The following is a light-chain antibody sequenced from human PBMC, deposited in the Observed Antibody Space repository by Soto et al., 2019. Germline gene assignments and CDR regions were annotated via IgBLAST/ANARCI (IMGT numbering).Light chain of an antibody. CDR2: GAS. CDR3: QLYDSSSYT. CDR1: QSITSSY. J-gene: IGKJ2*01. V-gene: IGKV3-20*01. Sequence: EIVLTQSPGTLSLSPGERATLSCRASQSITSSYLTWYQQKPGQAPRLLIYGASRRDTDIPDRFSGSGSGTDFTLTISRLEPEDFAVYYCQLYDSSSYTFGQGTKLEIK.